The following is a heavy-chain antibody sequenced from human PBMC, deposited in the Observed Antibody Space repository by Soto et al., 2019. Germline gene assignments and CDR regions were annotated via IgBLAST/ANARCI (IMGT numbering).Heavy chain of an antibody. CDR1: GYTFTSYG. V-gene: IGHV1-18*01. D-gene: IGHD2-2*01. CDR3: ARDVRVVPAAKGWFDP. CDR2: ISAYNGNT. Sequence: QVQLVQSGAEVKKPGASVKVSCKSSGYTFTSYGISWVRQAPGQGLEWMGWISAYNGNTNYAQKLQGRVTMTTDTSTSTAYMELRSLRSDDTAVYYCARDVRVVPAAKGWFDPWGQGTLVTVSS. J-gene: IGHJ5*02.